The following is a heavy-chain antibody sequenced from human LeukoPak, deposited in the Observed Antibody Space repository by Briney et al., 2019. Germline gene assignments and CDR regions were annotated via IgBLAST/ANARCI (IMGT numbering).Heavy chain of an antibody. D-gene: IGHD3-22*01. CDR2: INPNSGGP. CDR3: ARSLDSSGADAFDI. J-gene: IGHJ3*02. CDR1: GFTFTDYH. Sequence: ASVKVSCKASGFTFTDYHIHWVRQAPGQGLEWMGWINPNSGGPNYAQMFQGRVTMTRDTSISTAYMELSRLRSDDTAVYYCARSLDSSGADAFDIWGQGTMVTVSS. V-gene: IGHV1-2*02.